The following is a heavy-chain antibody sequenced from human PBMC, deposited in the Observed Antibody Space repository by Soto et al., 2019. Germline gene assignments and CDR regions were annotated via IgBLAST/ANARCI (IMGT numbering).Heavy chain of an antibody. CDR1: GFTLSSYA. Sequence: PGGSLRLSCAASGFTLSSYAMHWVRQAPGKGLEWVAVISYDGSNKYYADSVKGRFTISRDNSKNTLYLQMNSLRAEDTAVYYCARDRGYCTNGVCYSAEYFQHWGQGXLVPVYS. D-gene: IGHD2-8*01. J-gene: IGHJ1*01. CDR2: ISYDGSNK. V-gene: IGHV3-30-3*01. CDR3: ARDRGYCTNGVCYSAEYFQH.